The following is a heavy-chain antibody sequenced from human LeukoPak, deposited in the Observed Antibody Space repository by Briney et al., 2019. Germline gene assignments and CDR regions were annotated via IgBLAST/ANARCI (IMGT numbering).Heavy chain of an antibody. J-gene: IGHJ3*02. D-gene: IGHD3-3*01. CDR3: AAAPYYDFWSGSEAFDI. CDR2: IVVGSGNT. V-gene: IGHV1-58*02. Sequence: GASVKVSCKASGYTFTSYGISWVRQARGQRLEWIGWIVVGSGNTNYAQKFQERVTITRDMSTSTAYMELSSLRSEDTAVYYCAAAPYYDFWSGSEAFDIWGQGTMVTVSS. CDR1: GYTFTSYG.